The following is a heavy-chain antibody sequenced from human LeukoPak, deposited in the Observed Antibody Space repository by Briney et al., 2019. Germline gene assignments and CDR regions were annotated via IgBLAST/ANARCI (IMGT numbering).Heavy chain of an antibody. D-gene: IGHD3-22*01. CDR3: ARDPEDYYDSSAYYDGFDM. J-gene: IGHJ3*02. CDR1: GFTFSSYW. V-gene: IGHV3-7*01. Sequence: GGSLRLSCAASGFTFSSYWMSWVRQAPGKGLEWVANIKQDGSEKYYVDSVKGRFTISRDNAKNSLYLQMNSLRAEDTAVYYCARDPEDYYDSSAYYDGFDMWGQGTMVTVSS. CDR2: IKQDGSEK.